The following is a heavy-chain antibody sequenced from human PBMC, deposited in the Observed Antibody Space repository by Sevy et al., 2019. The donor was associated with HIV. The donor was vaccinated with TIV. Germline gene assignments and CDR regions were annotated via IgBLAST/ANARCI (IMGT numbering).Heavy chain of an antibody. D-gene: IGHD2-2*03. CDR2: MNPNSGNT. J-gene: IGHJ5*02. CDR3: ARGTVLLGIVVVPAARGWFDP. Sequence: ASVKVSCKASGYTFTNYDINWVRQATGQGLEWMGWMNPNSGNTGYAQKFQGRVTMTRNTSISTAYMELSSLRSEDTARYYCARGTVLLGIVVVPAARGWFDPWGQGTLVTVSS. V-gene: IGHV1-8*01. CDR1: GYTFTNYD.